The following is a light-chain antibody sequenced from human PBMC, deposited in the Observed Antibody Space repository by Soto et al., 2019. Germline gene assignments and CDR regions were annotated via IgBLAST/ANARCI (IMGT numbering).Light chain of an antibody. V-gene: IGKV1-5*01. CDR2: GAS. Sequence: DIQMTQSPSTLSASVGDTVTITCRASQSISTSLAWYQQKPGKAPNLLISGASTLEEGVPSRFRGSGSGTEFTLTITSLQTDDFAVYYCQQFGTSPRTFGQGTKVEIK. CDR1: QSISTS. CDR3: QQFGTSPRT. J-gene: IGKJ1*01.